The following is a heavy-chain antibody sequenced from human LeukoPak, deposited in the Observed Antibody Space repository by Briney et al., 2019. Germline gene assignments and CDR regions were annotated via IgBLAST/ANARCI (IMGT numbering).Heavy chain of an antibody. CDR1: GFTFSAYG. CDR2: ISGSSDAT. CDR3: AKAPVTSCRGAFCYPFDS. Sequence: QPGGSLRLSCAASGFTFSAYGMSWVRQAPGKGLEWVSAISGSSDATFYADSVKGRFTISRDNSRNTMYLQMNSLRVEDAAVYYCAKAPVTSCRGAFCYPFDSWGQGTLVTVSS. D-gene: IGHD2-15*01. V-gene: IGHV3-23*01. J-gene: IGHJ4*02.